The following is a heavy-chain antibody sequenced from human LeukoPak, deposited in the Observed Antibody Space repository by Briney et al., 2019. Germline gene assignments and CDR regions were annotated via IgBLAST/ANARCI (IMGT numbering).Heavy chain of an antibody. CDR3: AKGRRTGFVDY. CDR2: ITNDGSRQ. D-gene: IGHD1-1*01. CDR1: GFIFSDYY. V-gene: IGHV3-30*18. Sequence: GGSLRLSCAASGFIFSDYYMHWVRLAPGKGLEWLAVITNDGSRQFYADSVKGRFTVSRDNSKSLLFLQMESLRHDDTGIYYCAKGRRTGFVDYWGQGALVTVSS. J-gene: IGHJ4*02.